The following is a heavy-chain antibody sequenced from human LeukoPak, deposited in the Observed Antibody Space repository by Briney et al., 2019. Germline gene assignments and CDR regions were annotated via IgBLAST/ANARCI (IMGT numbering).Heavy chain of an antibody. Sequence: PGGSLRLSCAASGLTFRKYGMSWVRQAPGKGLEWVSTITRGGDTTYYADSVKGRFTVSADNSKNTLYLQMNSLRAEDTAVYYCARAGGDSYGYYYYYYMDVWGKGTTVTVSS. CDR3: ARAGGDSYGYYYYYYMDV. CDR1: GLTFRKYG. D-gene: IGHD5-18*01. V-gene: IGHV3-23*01. CDR2: ITRGGDTT. J-gene: IGHJ6*03.